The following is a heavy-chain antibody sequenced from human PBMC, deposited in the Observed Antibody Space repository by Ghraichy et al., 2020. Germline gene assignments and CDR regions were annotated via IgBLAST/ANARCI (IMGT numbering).Heavy chain of an antibody. CDR2: IDPSGGAT. CDR3: ARQPYSSGWEATNHYFDY. J-gene: IGHJ4*02. D-gene: IGHD6-19*01. CDR1: GYTFTSYY. V-gene: IGHV1-46*01. Sequence: ASVKVSCKASGYTFTSYYLHWVRQAPGQGLEWMAIIDPSGGATSYAQKFQDRVSVTRDTSTRTVYMELSSLRSDDTAVYYCARQPYSSGWEATNHYFDYWGQGTLVTISS.